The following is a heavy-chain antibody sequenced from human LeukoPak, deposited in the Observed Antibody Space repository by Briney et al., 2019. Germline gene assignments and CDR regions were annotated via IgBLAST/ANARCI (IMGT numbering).Heavy chain of an antibody. D-gene: IGHD4-17*01. Sequence: GGSLRLSCAASGFTFSHYAMHWVRQAPGKGLEWVSYISSGSSTIHYADSVKGRFTISRDNAKNSLYLQMNSLRDEDTGVYYCARASTTTVYGMDVWGQGTTVTVSS. V-gene: IGHV3-48*02. J-gene: IGHJ6*02. CDR1: GFTFSHYA. CDR2: ISSGSSTI. CDR3: ARASTTTVYGMDV.